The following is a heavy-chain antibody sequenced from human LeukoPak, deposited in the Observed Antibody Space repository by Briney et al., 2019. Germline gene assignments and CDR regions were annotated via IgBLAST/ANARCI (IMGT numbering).Heavy chain of an antibody. CDR3: TTDRVDYYDSSSYLDPGYYYYGMDA. CDR1: GFTFSSYG. CDR2: IKSKTDGGTT. V-gene: IGHV3-15*07. D-gene: IGHD3-22*01. J-gene: IGHJ6*02. Sequence: PGGSLRLSCAASGFTFSSYGMHWVRQAPGKGLEWVGRIKSKTDGGTTDYAAPVKGRFTISRDDSKNTLYLQMNSLKTEDTAVYYCTTDRVDYYDSSSYLDPGYYYYGMDAWGQGTTVTVSS.